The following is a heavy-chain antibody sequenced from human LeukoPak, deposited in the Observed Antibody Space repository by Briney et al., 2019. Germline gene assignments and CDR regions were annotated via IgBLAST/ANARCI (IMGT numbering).Heavy chain of an antibody. V-gene: IGHV4-59*08. CDR1: GGSISSYY. D-gene: IGHD3-10*01. J-gene: IGHJ4*02. CDR3: ARTYGTFDY. CDR2: IYYSGST. Sequence: SETLSLTRTVSGGSISSYYWSWIRQPPGKGLEWIGYIYYSGSTNYNPSLKSRVTISVDTSKNQFSLKLSSVTAADTAVYYCARTYGTFDYWGQGTLVTVSS.